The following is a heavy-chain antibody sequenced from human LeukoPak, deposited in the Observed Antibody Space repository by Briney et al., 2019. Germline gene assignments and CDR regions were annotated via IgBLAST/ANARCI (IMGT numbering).Heavy chain of an antibody. D-gene: IGHD6-19*01. CDR2: ISSSSSTI. CDR3: ARDFRGAVAPAGVDY. Sequence: GGSLRLSCAASGFTFSSYSMNWVRQAPGKGLEWVSYISSSSSTIYYADSVKGRFTISRDNAKNSLYLQMNSLRSDDTAVYYCARDFRGAVAPAGVDYWGQGTLVTVSS. CDR1: GFTFSSYS. J-gene: IGHJ4*02. V-gene: IGHV3-48*01.